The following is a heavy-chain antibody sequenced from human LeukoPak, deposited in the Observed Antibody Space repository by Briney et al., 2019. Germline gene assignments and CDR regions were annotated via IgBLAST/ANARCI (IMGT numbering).Heavy chain of an antibody. CDR2: MNPNSGNT. V-gene: IGHV1-8*01. Sequence: ASVKVSCKASGYTFTSYDINWVRQATGQGLEWMGWMNPNSGNTGYAQKFQGRVTMTRNTSISTAYMELSSLRSEDTAVYYCARGQPNYYDSSGYYYNDYWGQGTLVTVSS. CDR3: ARGQPNYYDSSGYYYNDY. CDR1: GYTFTSYD. J-gene: IGHJ4*02. D-gene: IGHD3-22*01.